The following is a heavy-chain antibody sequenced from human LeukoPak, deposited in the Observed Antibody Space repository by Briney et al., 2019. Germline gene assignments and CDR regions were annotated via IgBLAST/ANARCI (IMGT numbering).Heavy chain of an antibody. CDR2: IKSDGST. J-gene: IGHJ1*01. V-gene: IGHV3-74*01. CDR1: GFTFSTYW. CDR3: ARAPSEIGGYYPEYFRH. Sequence: PGGSLRLSCAASGFTFSTYWMHWVRQAPGKGLVWVSRIKSDGSTNYADSVKGRFTISRDNAKNTVPLQMNSLRPEDTGVYYCARAPSEIGGYYPEYFRHWGQGTLVTVCS. D-gene: IGHD3-22*01.